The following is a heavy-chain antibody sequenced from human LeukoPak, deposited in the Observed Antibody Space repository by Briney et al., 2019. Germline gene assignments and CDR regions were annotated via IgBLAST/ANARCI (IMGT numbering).Heavy chain of an antibody. CDR3: ARGPHSSSWSFGRYYFDY. V-gene: IGHV4-59*01. J-gene: IGHJ4*02. CDR1: GGSISSYY. CDR2: IYYSGST. D-gene: IGHD6-13*01. Sequence: SETLSLTCTVSGGSISSYYWSWIRQPPGKGLEWIGYIYYSGSTNYNPSLKSRVTISVDTSKNQFSLKLSSVTAADTAVYYCARGPHSSSWSFGRYYFDYWGQGTLVTVSS.